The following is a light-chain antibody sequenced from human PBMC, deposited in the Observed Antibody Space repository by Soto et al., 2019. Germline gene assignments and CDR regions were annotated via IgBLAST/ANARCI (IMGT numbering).Light chain of an antibody. CDR1: SSDVGRSNY. CDR2: EAN. Sequence: QSALTQPPSASGSPGQSVTISCTGTSSDVGRSNYVSWYQHHPGKAPKLMIHEANKRPSGVPDRFSGSKSGNTASLTVSGLQAEDEADYYCSSYADNNGLVFGGGTQLTV. V-gene: IGLV2-8*01. CDR3: SSYADNNGLV. J-gene: IGLJ2*01.